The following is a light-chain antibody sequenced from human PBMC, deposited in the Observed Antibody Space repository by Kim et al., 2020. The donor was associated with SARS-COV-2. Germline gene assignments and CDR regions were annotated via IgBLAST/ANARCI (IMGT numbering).Light chain of an antibody. Sequence: PGGRATIACVEDDIGSESVHWYQQKPGQAPVLVISNDSGRPSGVPQRFSGSNSGTAATLIISRVEAGDEADYYCQVWDATSDHPWVFGGGTKLTVL. CDR2: NDS. CDR1: DIGSES. V-gene: IGLV3-21*04. J-gene: IGLJ3*02. CDR3: QVWDATSDHPWV.